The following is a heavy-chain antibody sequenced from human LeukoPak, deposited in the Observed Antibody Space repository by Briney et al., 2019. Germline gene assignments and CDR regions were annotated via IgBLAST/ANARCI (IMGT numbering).Heavy chain of an antibody. V-gene: IGHV4-39*01. CDR3: ATKRSSSWFLDY. Sequence: SETLSLTCTVSGGSISSSSYYWGWIRQPPGKGLEWIGSIYYSGSTYYNPSLKSRVTISVDTSKNQFSLKLSSVTAADTAVYYCATKRSSSWFLDYWGQGTLVTVSS. CDR1: GGSISSSSYY. CDR2: IYYSGST. D-gene: IGHD6-13*01. J-gene: IGHJ4*02.